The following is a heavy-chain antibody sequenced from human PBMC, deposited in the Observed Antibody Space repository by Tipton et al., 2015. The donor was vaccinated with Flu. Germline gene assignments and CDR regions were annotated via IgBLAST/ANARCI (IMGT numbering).Heavy chain of an antibody. J-gene: IGHJ6*03. Sequence: SLRLSCAASGFTFSSYSMNWVRQAPGKGLEWVSYISSSSSTIYYADSAKGRLTISRDNAKNSLHLQMNSLRAEDTAVYYCARGSIPGYYYYMDVWGKGTTVTVSS. CDR3: ARGSIPGYYYYMDV. D-gene: IGHD2-2*01. CDR1: GFTFSSYS. CDR2: ISSSSSTI. V-gene: IGHV3-48*01.